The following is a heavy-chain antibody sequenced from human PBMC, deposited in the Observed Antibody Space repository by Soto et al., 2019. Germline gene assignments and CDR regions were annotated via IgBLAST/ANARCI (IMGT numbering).Heavy chain of an antibody. D-gene: IGHD5-12*01. CDR3: ARGQCRRWLQSGCYYYYGMDV. Sequence: SDTLSLTCAVYGGSFSGDYWRWIRQPPGKGLEWIGEINHSGSTNYNPSLKSRVTISVDTSKNQFSLKLSSVTAADTAVYYCARGQCRRWLQSGCYYYYGMDVWGQGTTVTVS. J-gene: IGHJ6*02. V-gene: IGHV4-34*01. CDR2: INHSGST. CDR1: GGSFSGDY.